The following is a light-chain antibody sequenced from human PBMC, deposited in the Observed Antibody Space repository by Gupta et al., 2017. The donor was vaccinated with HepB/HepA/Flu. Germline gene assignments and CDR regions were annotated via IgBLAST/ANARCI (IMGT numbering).Light chain of an antibody. J-gene: IGKJ5*01. Sequence: EVELTPSPGTLSSSPGERATLPCRASQSVNNTYLAWFQQKPGQAPRLLLYGASSRATGIPDRFCGSGSGTDFTLTISSLEPEDFAVYYCQQYGSSLPSTFGQGTRLEIK. CDR3: QQYGSSLPST. V-gene: IGKV3-20*01. CDR1: QSVNNTY. CDR2: GAS.